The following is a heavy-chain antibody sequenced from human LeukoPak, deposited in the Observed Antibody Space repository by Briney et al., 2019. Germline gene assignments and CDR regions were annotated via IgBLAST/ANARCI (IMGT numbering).Heavy chain of an antibody. D-gene: IGHD3-16*01. V-gene: IGHV3-30-3*01. CDR3: ASLGGFDY. Sequence: GESLKISCAASGFTFSSSEMNWVRQAPGKGLEWAAVISYDGSNKYYADSVKGRFTISRDNSKNTLYLQMNSLRAEDTAVYYCASLGGFDYWGQGTLVTVSS. J-gene: IGHJ4*02. CDR1: GFTFSSSE. CDR2: ISYDGSNK.